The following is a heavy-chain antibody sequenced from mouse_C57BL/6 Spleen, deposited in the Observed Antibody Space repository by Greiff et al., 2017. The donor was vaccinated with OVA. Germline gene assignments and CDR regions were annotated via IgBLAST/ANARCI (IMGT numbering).Heavy chain of an antibody. J-gene: IGHJ4*01. D-gene: IGHD2-1*01. Sequence: ESGPGLVRPSQSLSLTCSVTGYSITSGYYWNWIRQFPGNKLEWMGYISYDGSNNYNPSLKNRISITRDTSKNQLFLKLNSVTTEDTATYYCARVGGKNAMDYWGQGTSVTVSA. V-gene: IGHV3-6*01. CDR2: ISYDGSN. CDR1: GYSITSGYY. CDR3: ARVGGKNAMDY.